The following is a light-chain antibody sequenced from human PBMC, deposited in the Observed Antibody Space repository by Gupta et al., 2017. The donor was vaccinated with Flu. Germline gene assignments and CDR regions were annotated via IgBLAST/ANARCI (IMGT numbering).Light chain of an antibody. Sequence: AIQMTQSPSSLSASVGDRVTITCRSSQGIRNDLGWYQQKPGKAPKLLIYAASSLQSGVPSRFSGSGSGTDFTLTISSLQPEDFATYYCRQDYNYPWTFGQGTKVEIK. V-gene: IGKV1-6*01. CDR1: QGIRND. CDR3: RQDYNYPWT. J-gene: IGKJ1*01. CDR2: AAS.